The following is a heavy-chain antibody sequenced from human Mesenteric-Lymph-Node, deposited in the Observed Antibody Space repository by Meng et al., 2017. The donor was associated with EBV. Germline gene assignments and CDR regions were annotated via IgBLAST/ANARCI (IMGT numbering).Heavy chain of an antibody. CDR2: VYHSGSA. CDR3: ARVGWGVRGYYFDY. J-gene: IGHJ4*02. CDR1: GGSITNSNW. V-gene: IGHV4-4*02. D-gene: IGHD3-10*01. Sequence: QVQLQEAGPGLVKPSGTLSLTCAVSGGSITNSNWWSWVRQVPGKGLEWIAEVYHSGSANYNPSLESRVTVSVDRSNNHFSLKVTSVTAADTAVYYCARVGWGVRGYYFDYWGQGTLVTVSS.